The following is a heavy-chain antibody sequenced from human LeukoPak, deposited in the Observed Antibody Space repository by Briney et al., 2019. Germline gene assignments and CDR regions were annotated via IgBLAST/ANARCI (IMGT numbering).Heavy chain of an antibody. CDR1: GGSISSSSFF. V-gene: IGHV4-39*01. D-gene: IGHD2-2*01. CDR2: VSYSGTT. J-gene: IGHJ4*02. Sequence: PSETLSPTCTASGGSISSSSFFWAWIRQPPGKGLEWIGTVSYSGTTYYSPSLKSRVTISVDTSKNQFSLRLTSVTAADTALYYCAKVTCSSTFCPLDYWGQGTLVTVSS. CDR3: AKVTCSSTFCPLDY.